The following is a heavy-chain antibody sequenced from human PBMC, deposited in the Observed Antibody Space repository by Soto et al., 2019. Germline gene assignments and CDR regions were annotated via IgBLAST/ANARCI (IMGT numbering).Heavy chain of an antibody. CDR2: INPNSGVT. Sequence: ASVKVSCKASGYTFTGYYMHWVRQAPGQGLEWMGWINPNSGVTNYAQKFQGWVTMTRDTSISTAYMELSRLRSDDTAVDYCARDLTGDPEGYWYFDLWGRGTLVTVSS. V-gene: IGHV1-2*04. CDR1: GYTFTGYY. D-gene: IGHD7-27*01. J-gene: IGHJ2*01. CDR3: ARDLTGDPEGYWYFDL.